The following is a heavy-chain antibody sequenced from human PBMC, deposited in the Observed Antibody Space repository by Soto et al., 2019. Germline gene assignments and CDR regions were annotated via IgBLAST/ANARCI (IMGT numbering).Heavy chain of an antibody. CDR2: ISYDGTNK. CDR3: AKDLQSYGDYDYYCYGMDV. J-gene: IGHJ6*02. CDR1: GFTFSTYG. D-gene: IGHD4-17*01. Sequence: QVQPVDSGGGEVQPGRSLTISCAASGFTFSTYGMHWVRQTPGKGLEWVAVISYDGTNKFYSDSVKGRFTISRDNFKNTLTLQMNSLRADDTAVYSCAKDLQSYGDYDYYCYGMDVWGLGTRVTVSS. V-gene: IGHV3-30*18.